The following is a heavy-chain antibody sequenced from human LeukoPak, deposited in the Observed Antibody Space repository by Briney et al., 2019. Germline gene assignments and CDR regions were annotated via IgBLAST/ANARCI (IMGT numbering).Heavy chain of an antibody. J-gene: IGHJ4*02. CDR2: IYTSGSP. CDR3: ARGRYGDYTYYFDY. Sequence: MPSETLSLTCTVSGGSISSGSYYWSWIRQPAGKGLEWIGRIYTSGSPNYNPSLKSRVTISVDTSKNQFSLKLSSVTAAGTAVYYCARGRYGDYTYYFDYWGQGTLVTVSS. CDR1: GGSISSGSYY. D-gene: IGHD4-17*01. V-gene: IGHV4-61*02.